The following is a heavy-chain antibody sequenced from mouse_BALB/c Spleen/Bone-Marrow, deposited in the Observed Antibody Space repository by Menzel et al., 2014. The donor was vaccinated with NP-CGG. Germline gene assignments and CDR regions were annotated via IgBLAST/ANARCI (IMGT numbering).Heavy chain of an antibody. CDR3: ARLNYYGNLFV. D-gene: IGHD1-1*01. CDR1: GFDFSRYW. V-gene: IGHV4-1*02. CDR2: INPDSSTI. Sequence: EVQLQQSGGGLVQPGGSLKLSCAASGFDFSRYWMSWVRQAPGKGLEWIGEINPDSSTINYTPSLKDKFIISRDNAKNTLYLQMSKVRSEDTALYYCARLNYYGNLFVWGAGTTVTGSS. J-gene: IGHJ1*01.